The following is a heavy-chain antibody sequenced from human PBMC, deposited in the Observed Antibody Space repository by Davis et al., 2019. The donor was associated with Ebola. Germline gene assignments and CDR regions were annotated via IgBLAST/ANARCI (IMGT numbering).Heavy chain of an antibody. D-gene: IGHD3-10*01. CDR2: IIPIFGTA. J-gene: IGHJ4*02. CDR1: GGTFSSYA. Sequence: SVKVSCKASGGTFSSYAISWVRQAPGQGLEWMGGIIPIFGTANYAQKFQGRVTITADESTSTAYMELSSLRSEDTAVYYCARDPMVRGVIPYYFDYWGQGTLVTVSS. CDR3: ARDPMVRGVIPYYFDY. V-gene: IGHV1-69*13.